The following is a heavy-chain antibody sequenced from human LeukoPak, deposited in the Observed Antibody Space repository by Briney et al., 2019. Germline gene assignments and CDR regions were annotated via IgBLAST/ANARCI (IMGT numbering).Heavy chain of an antibody. Sequence: SETLSLTCAVYGGSFSGYYWSWIRQPPGKGLEWIGEINHSGSTNYNPSLKSRVTISVDTSKNQFSLKLSSVTAADTAVYYCARCFVIPQYCSSTSCYRGFDYWGQGTLVTVSS. CDR1: GGSFSGYY. CDR2: INHSGST. J-gene: IGHJ4*02. V-gene: IGHV4-34*01. CDR3: ARCFVIPQYCSSTSCYRGFDY. D-gene: IGHD2-2*02.